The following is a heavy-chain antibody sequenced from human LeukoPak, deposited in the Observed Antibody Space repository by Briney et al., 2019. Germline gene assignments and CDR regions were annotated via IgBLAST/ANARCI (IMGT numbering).Heavy chain of an antibody. CDR1: GGSFSGYC. J-gene: IGHJ5*02. CDR2: INHSGST. V-gene: IGHV4-34*01. D-gene: IGHD3-10*01. Sequence: SETLSLTCAVYGGSFSGYCWSWIRQPPGKGLEWIGEINHSGSTNYNPSLKSRVTISVDTSKNQFSLKLSSVTAADTAVYYCARGQGRRSTRSWFDPWGQGTLVTVSS. CDR3: ARGQGRRSTRSWFDP.